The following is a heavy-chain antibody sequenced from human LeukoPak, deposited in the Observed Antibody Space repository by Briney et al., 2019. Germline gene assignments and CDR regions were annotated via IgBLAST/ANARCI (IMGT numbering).Heavy chain of an antibody. CDR2: ISGSGGST. V-gene: IGHV3-23*01. Sequence: PGGSLRLSCAASGFTFSSYAMSWVRQAPGKGLEWVSAISGSGGSTYYADSVKGRFTISRDSSKNMVYLQMNSLRAEDTAVYYCAKDIVVVAAAHDYWGQGTLVTVSS. CDR1: GFTFSSYA. D-gene: IGHD2-2*01. CDR3: AKDIVVVAAAHDY. J-gene: IGHJ4*02.